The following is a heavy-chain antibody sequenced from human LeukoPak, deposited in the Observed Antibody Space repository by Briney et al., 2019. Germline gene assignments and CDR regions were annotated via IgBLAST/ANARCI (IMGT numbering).Heavy chain of an antibody. CDR3: ARDDRAASAS. CDR2: INWNGGST. CDR1: GFTFGTYA. Sequence: VGSLRLSCAASGFTFGTYAMSWVRLAPGKGLEWVSGINWNGGSTGYADSVKGRFTISRDNAKNSLYLQMNSLRAEDTALYYCARDDRAASASWGQGTLVTVSS. J-gene: IGHJ5*02. V-gene: IGHV3-20*04. D-gene: IGHD6-13*01.